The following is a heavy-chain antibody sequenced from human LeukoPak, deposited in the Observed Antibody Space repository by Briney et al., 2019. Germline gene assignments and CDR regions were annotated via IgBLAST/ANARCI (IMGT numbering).Heavy chain of an antibody. CDR2: IIPILGIA. D-gene: IGHD2-2*01. Sequence: SVKVSCKASGGTFSSYAISWVRQAPGQGLEWMGRIIPILGIANYAQKFQGRVTITADESTSTAYMELSSLRSEDTAVYYCAREAYLQKNWFDPWGQGTLVTVSS. V-gene: IGHV1-69*04. CDR3: AREAYLQKNWFDP. CDR1: GGTFSSYA. J-gene: IGHJ5*02.